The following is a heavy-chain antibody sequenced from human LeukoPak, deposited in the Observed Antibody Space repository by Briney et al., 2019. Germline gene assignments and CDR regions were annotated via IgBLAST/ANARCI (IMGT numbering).Heavy chain of an antibody. CDR3: ARFCSGHYNFDY. V-gene: IGHV3-23*01. J-gene: IGHJ4*02. CDR2: ISGSGGST. Sequence: TGGSLRLSCAASGFTFSSYAMSWVRQAPGKGLEWVSAISGSGGSTYYADSVKGRFTISRDNSKNTLYLQMNSLRAEDTAVYYCARFCSGHYNFDYWGQGTPVTVSS. CDR1: GFTFSSYA. D-gene: IGHD3-3*01.